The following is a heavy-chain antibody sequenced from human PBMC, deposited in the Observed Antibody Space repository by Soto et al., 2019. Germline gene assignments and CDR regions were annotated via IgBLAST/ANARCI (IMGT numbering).Heavy chain of an antibody. D-gene: IGHD6-25*01. CDR1: GFTVSNNY. J-gene: IGHJ4*02. CDR2: IYSGGST. CDR3: ATYTSVDY. V-gene: IGHV3-53*02. Sequence: EVQLVETGGGLLQPGGSLRLSCAASGFTVSNNYMRWVRQAPGKGLEWVSLIYSGGSTFYADSVKGRFTISRDNSKNTLFLQMNSLRAEDTAVYFCATYTSVDYWGQGTLVTVSS.